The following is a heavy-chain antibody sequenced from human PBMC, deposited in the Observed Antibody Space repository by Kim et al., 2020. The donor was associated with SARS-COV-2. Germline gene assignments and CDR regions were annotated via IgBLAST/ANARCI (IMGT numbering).Heavy chain of an antibody. CDR1: GYRFTRFW. J-gene: IGHJ4*02. Sequence: GESLKISCSGSGYRFTRFWITWVRQMPGKGLEWMGRIYPRDSYTTYNPSFQGHVTISVDRSINTAYLQWSSLMASDTAMYYCVRVHPYNDSGPPFFDYWGQGTLVTVSS. CDR3: VRVHPYNDSGPPFFDY. CDR2: IYPRDSYT. D-gene: IGHD1-1*01. V-gene: IGHV5-10-1*01.